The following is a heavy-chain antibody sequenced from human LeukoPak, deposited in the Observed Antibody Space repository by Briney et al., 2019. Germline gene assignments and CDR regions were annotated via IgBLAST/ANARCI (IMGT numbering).Heavy chain of an antibody. Sequence: SETLSLTCTVSGGSVSSGSYYWSWIRQPPGKGLEWIGYIYYSGSTNYNPSLKSRVTISVDTSKNQFSLKLSSVTAADTAVYYCARDLVDFWSGYYGFDPWGQGTLVTVSS. J-gene: IGHJ5*02. V-gene: IGHV4-61*01. D-gene: IGHD3-3*01. CDR1: GGSVSSGSYY. CDR2: IYYSGST. CDR3: ARDLVDFWSGYYGFDP.